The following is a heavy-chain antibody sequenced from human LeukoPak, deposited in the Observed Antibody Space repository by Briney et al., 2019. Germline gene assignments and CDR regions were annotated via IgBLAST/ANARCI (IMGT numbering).Heavy chain of an antibody. CDR3: ASFYCSSTSCHFYWYFDL. CDR2: IYYSGST. Sequence: PSQTLSLTCTVSGGSISSGDYYWSWIRQPPGKGLEWIGYIYYSGSTYYNPSLKSRVTISVDTSKNQFSLKLSSVTAADTAVYYCASFYCSSTSCHFYWYFDLWGRGTLVTVSS. CDR1: GGSISSGDYY. D-gene: IGHD2-2*01. V-gene: IGHV4-30-4*08. J-gene: IGHJ2*01.